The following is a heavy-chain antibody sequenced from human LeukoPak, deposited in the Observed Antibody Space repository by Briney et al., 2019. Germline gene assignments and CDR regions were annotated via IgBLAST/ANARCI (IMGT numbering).Heavy chain of an antibody. CDR3: ARDLSGSYSSTRYFDY. J-gene: IGHJ4*02. V-gene: IGHV3-21*01. CDR2: ISSSSSYI. D-gene: IGHD1-26*01. CDR1: GFTFSSYS. Sequence: AGGSLRLSCAASGFTFSSYSMNCVRRAPGKGLEWVSSISSSSSYIYYADSVKGRFTISRDNAKNSLYLQMNSLRAEDTAVYYCARDLSGSYSSTRYFDYWGQGTLVTVSS.